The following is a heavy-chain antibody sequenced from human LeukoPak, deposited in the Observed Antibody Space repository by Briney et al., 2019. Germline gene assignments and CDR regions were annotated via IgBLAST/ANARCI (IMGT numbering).Heavy chain of an antibody. V-gene: IGHV3-33*01. CDR2: IWCDGSNK. J-gene: IGHJ3*02. Sequence: GGSLRLSCAASGFTFSSYGMPWVRQAPGKGLEWVAVIWCDGSNKYYADSVKGRFTISRDNSKNTLYLQMNSLRAEDTAVYYCARGQTPYDILTGSDAFDIWGQGTMVTVSS. D-gene: IGHD3-9*01. CDR1: GFTFSSYG. CDR3: ARGQTPYDILTGSDAFDI.